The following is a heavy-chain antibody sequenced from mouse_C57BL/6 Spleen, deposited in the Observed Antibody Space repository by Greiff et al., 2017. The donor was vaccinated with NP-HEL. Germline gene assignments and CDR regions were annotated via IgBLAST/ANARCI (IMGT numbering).Heavy chain of an antibody. CDR1: GYTFTDYE. D-gene: IGHD2-1*01. CDR2: IDPETGGT. Sequence: VQLQQSGAELVRPGASVTLSCKASGYTFTDYEMHWVKQTPVHGLEWIGAIDPETGGTAYNQKFKGKAILTADKSSSTAYMEVRSLTSEDSAVYYCTRRIYYGNAMDYWGQGTSVTVSS. J-gene: IGHJ4*01. V-gene: IGHV1-15*01. CDR3: TRRIYYGNAMDY.